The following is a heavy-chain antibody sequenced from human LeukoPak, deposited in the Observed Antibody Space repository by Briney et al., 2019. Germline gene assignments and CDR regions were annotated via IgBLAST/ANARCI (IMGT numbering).Heavy chain of an antibody. Sequence: GGSLRLSCAASGFTFSSYVMSWVRQAPGKGLDWVSTISGTGGSTYYGDSVKGRFTISRDNSKNTLYLQMNSLGAEDTAVYFCASRENNYGLGDWGQGTLVTVSS. CDR1: GFTFSSYV. D-gene: IGHD3-10*01. CDR3: ASRENNYGLGD. V-gene: IGHV3-23*01. CDR2: ISGTGGST. J-gene: IGHJ1*01.